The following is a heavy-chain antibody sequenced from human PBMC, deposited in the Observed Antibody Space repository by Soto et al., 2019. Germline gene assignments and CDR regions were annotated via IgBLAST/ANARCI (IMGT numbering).Heavy chain of an antibody. D-gene: IGHD4-17*01. Sequence: EVQLVESGGGLVQPGGSLTLSYTASGFTFSSYWMHWIRQVPGKGLVWVSRINSDASTTTYADSVKGRFTISRDNAKNTLDLQMNSLRAEDTAVYYCARVRYGDYGRFDHWGQGTLVTVSS. CDR1: GFTFSSYW. J-gene: IGHJ5*02. V-gene: IGHV3-74*01. CDR3: ARVRYGDYGRFDH. CDR2: INSDASTT.